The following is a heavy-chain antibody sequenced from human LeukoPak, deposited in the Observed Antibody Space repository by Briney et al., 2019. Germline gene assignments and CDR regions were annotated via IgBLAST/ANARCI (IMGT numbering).Heavy chain of an antibody. CDR2: IYHSGST. D-gene: IGHD3-10*01. Sequence: SETLSLTCTVSGGSISSGGYYWSWIRQPPGKGLEWIGYIYHSGSTYYNPSLKSRVTISVDRSKNQFSLKLSSVTAADTAVYYCARGFDTAGRFADAFDIWGQGTMVTVSS. V-gene: IGHV4-30-2*01. J-gene: IGHJ3*02. CDR3: ARGFDTAGRFADAFDI. CDR1: GGSISSGGYY.